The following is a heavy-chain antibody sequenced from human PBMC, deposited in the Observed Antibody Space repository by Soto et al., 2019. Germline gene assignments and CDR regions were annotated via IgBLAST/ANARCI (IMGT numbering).Heavy chain of an antibody. CDR2: IDPSDSYI. V-gene: IGHV5-10-1*01. Sequence: PRESLKISCKASGYTFTSYWITWVRQMPGKGLEWMGRIDPSDSYINYSPSFQGYVIISADKSISTAYLHWSSLKASDTAMYYCARVEASNAEYWGQGALVTVSS. CDR1: GYTFTSYW. J-gene: IGHJ4*02. CDR3: ARVEASNAEY.